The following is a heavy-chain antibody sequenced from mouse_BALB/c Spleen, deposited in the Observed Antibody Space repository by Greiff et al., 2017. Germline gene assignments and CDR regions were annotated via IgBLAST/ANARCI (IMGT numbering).Heavy chain of an antibody. CDR3: ARADDGYYLYYFDY. J-gene: IGHJ2*01. CDR1: GFTFSSYA. D-gene: IGHD2-3*01. CDR2: ISSGGST. Sequence: EVQLVESGGGLVKPGGSLKLSCAASGFTFSSYAMSWVRQTPEKRLEWVASISSGGSTYYPDSVKGRFTISRDNARNILYLQMSSLRSEDTAMYYCARADDGYYLYYFDYWGQGTTLTVSS. V-gene: IGHV5-6-5*01.